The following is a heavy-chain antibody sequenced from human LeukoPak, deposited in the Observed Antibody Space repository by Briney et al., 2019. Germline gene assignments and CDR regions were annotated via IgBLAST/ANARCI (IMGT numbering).Heavy chain of an antibody. D-gene: IGHD4-11*01. CDR3: ARDDYSNPIDY. CDR2: INAGNGNT. J-gene: IGHJ4*02. CDR1: GYTFTSYA. V-gene: IGHV1-3*01. Sequence: GASVKVSCKASGYTFTSYAMHWVRQAPGQRLEWMGWINAGNGNTKYPQKFQGRVTITRDTSASTAYMELSSLRSEDTAVYYCARDDYSNPIDYWGQGTLVTVSS.